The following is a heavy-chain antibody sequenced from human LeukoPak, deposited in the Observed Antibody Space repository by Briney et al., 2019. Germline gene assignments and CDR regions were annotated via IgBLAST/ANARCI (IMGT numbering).Heavy chain of an antibody. D-gene: IGHD3-3*01. J-gene: IGHJ4*02. Sequence: GGSLRLSCAASGFTFSSYWMSWVRQAPGKGLEWVANIKQDGSEKYYVDSVKGRFTISRDNAKNSLYLQMNSLRAEDTAVYYCARPTYDFWSGSYFDYWGQETLVTVSS. CDR3: ARPTYDFWSGSYFDY. CDR2: IKQDGSEK. CDR1: GFTFSSYW. V-gene: IGHV3-7*01.